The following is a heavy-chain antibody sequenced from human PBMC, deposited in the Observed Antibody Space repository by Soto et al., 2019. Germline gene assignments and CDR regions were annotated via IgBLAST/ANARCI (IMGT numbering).Heavy chain of an antibody. CDR1: GFAFSSYG. J-gene: IGHJ4*02. Sequence: QAQLVESGGGVVQPGRSLRLSCAASGFAFSSYGMHWVRQAPGTGLGWVAVISYDGILQYYADSVKGRFTISRDNSKNMVLLQISSLRAEDTAVYYCVSDRGYGHASVPYSWGQGTLVSVSS. CDR3: VSDRGYGHASVPYS. D-gene: IGHD5-18*01. CDR2: ISYDGILQ. V-gene: IGHV3-30*03.